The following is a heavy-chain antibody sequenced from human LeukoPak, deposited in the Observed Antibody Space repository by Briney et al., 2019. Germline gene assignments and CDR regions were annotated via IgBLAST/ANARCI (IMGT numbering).Heavy chain of an antibody. Sequence: GGSLRLSCAASGFTFSNDWMHWVRQAPGKGRVWVSRINTDGSTTNYAASVKVRFTISRDNAKNTLYLQMNSLRVEDTAVYYCARGRGGSYHYWGQGTLVTVSS. CDR1: GFTFSNDW. J-gene: IGHJ4*02. CDR2: INTDGSTT. CDR3: ARGRGGSYHY. D-gene: IGHD1-26*01. V-gene: IGHV3-74*01.